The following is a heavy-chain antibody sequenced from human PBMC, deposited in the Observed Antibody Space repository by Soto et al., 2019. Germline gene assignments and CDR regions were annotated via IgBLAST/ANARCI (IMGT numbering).Heavy chain of an antibody. J-gene: IGHJ4*02. CDR2: IDWDDDK. V-gene: IGHV2-70*11. CDR3: ARIVVAARPGALDY. Sequence: SGPTLVNPTQTLTLTCTFSGFSLSTSGMCVSWVRQPPGKALEWLARIDWDDDKYYSTSLRTRLTISKDTSKNQVVLTLTNMDPVDTATYYCARIVVAARPGALDYWGQGTLVTVSS. D-gene: IGHD6-6*01. CDR1: GFSLSTSGMC.